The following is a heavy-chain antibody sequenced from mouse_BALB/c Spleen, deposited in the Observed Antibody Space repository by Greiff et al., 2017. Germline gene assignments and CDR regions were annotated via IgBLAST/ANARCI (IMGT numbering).Heavy chain of an antibody. D-gene: IGHD1-1*01. Sequence: DVMLVESGGDLVKPGGSLKLSCAASGFTFSSYGMSWVRQTPDKRLEWVATISSGGSYTYYPDSVKGRFTISRDNAKNTLYLQMSSLKSEDTAMYYCASHGSKGFDYWGQGTTLTVSS. CDR1: GFTFSSYG. V-gene: IGHV5-6*02. CDR3: ASHGSKGFDY. J-gene: IGHJ2*01. CDR2: ISSGGSYT.